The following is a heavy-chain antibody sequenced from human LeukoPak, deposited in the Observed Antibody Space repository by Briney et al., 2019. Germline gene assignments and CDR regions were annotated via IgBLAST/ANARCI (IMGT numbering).Heavy chain of an antibody. CDR3: AKVKDGGNLPDFDY. J-gene: IGHJ4*02. CDR2: ISGSGDST. CDR1: GFTFSTYA. V-gene: IGHV3-23*01. Sequence: PGGSLRLSCAASGFTFSTYAMSWVRQAPGKGLEWVPAISGSGDSTYYADSVKGRFTISRDNSKNTLYLQMNSLRAEDTAVYYCAKVKDGGNLPDFDYWGQGTLVTVPS.